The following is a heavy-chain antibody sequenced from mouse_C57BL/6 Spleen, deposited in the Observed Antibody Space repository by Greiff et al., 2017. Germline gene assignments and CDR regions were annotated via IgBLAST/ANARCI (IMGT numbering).Heavy chain of an antibody. V-gene: IGHV1-72*01. D-gene: IGHD2-3*01. CDR2: IDPNSGGT. J-gene: IGHJ4*01. CDR3: AQAIYDGYYYAMDY. CDR1: GYTFTSYW. Sequence: QVQLQQSGAELVKPGASVKLSCKASGYTFTSYWMHWVKQRPGRGLEWIGRIDPNSGGTKYNEKFKSKATLTVDKPSSTAYMQLSSLTSEDSAVYDCAQAIYDGYYYAMDYWGQGTSVTVSS.